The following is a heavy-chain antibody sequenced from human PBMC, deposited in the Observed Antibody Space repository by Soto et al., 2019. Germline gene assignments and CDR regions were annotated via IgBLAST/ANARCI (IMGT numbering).Heavy chain of an antibody. CDR2: FDPEDGET. D-gene: IGHD3-9*01. CDR1: GYTLTELS. J-gene: IGHJ4*02. V-gene: IGHV1-24*01. CDR3: ATGDYDILTGYPEFDY. Sequence: SVKVSCKVSGYTLTELSMHWVRQAPVKGLEWMGGFDPEDGETIYAQKFQGRVTMTEDTSTDTAYMELSSLRSEDTAVYYCATGDYDILTGYPEFDYWGQGTLVTVSS.